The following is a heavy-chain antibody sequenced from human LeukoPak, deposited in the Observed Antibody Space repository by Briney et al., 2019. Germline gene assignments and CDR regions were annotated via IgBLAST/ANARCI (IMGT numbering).Heavy chain of an antibody. CDR3: GKAAGKWIPDY. CDR1: GFTFNSYV. V-gene: IGHV3-64D*09. CDR2: ISSNGGST. Sequence: GGSLRLSCSASGFTFNSYVKHWVRQAPGKGLEYVSAISSNGGSTYYADSVKGRFTISRDNSKNTLYLQMSSLRGEDTAVYYCGKAAGKWIPDYWGQGTLVTVSS. J-gene: IGHJ4*02. D-gene: IGHD1-14*01.